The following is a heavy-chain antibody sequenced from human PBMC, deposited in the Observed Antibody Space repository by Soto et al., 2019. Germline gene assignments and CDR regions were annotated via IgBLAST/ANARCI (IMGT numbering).Heavy chain of an antibody. Sequence: EVQLLESGGGLVQPGGSLRLSCAASGFTFSSYAMSWVRQAPGKGLEWVSAISGSGGSTYYADSVKGRFTISRDNSKNPLYLQMNSLRAEDTAVYYCAKTRGGDLSWDGMDVWGQGTTVTVSS. J-gene: IGHJ6*02. CDR1: GFTFSSYA. V-gene: IGHV3-23*01. CDR3: AKTRGGDLSWDGMDV. D-gene: IGHD2-21*02. CDR2: ISGSGGST.